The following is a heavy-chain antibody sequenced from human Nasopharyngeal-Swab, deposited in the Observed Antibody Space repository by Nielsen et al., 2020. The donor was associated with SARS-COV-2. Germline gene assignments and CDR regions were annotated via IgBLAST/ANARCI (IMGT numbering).Heavy chain of an antibody. CDR1: GYIFTSYW. CDR3: ARRGIAAAEFGMDV. J-gene: IGHJ6*02. D-gene: IGHD6-13*01. Sequence: LNISCKCCGYIFTSYWISVGRQMPGKGLERMGRRDPSDSYTNYSPSFQGHVIIAADKSIPTAYLQWSSLKASDTAMYQCARRGIAAAEFGMDVWGQGTTVTVSS. CDR2: RDPSDSYT. V-gene: IGHV5-10-1*01.